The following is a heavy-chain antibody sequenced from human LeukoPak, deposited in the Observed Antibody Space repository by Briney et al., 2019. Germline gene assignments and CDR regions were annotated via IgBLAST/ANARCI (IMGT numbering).Heavy chain of an antibody. Sequence: PSETLSLTCTVSGGSISSYYWSWIRQPAGKGLEWIGRIYTSGSTYYNPSLKSRVTISVDTSKNQFSLKLSSVTAADTAVYYCAREQQLVRGGAFDIWGQGTMVTVSS. CDR1: GGSISSYY. J-gene: IGHJ3*02. V-gene: IGHV4-4*07. CDR3: AREQQLVRGGAFDI. D-gene: IGHD6-13*01. CDR2: IYTSGST.